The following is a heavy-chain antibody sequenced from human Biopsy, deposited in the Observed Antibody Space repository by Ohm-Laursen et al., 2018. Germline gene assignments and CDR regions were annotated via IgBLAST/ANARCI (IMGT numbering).Heavy chain of an antibody. CDR2: TYISGRT. CDR3: ARATNSTGWPYYYFYGMDV. D-gene: IGHD2/OR15-2a*01. CDR1: GASVSTDY. V-gene: IGHV4-4*07. Sequence: TLSLTWSVSGASVSTDYWSWIRQPAGKGLEWIGRTYISGRTDYNPSLKSRVIVSVDTSMNQFSLRLNSVTAADTAVYYCARATNSTGWPYYYFYGMDVWGQGTTVTVSS. J-gene: IGHJ6*02.